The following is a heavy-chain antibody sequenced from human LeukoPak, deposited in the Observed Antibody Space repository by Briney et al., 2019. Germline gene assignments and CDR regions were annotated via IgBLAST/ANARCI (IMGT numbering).Heavy chain of an antibody. D-gene: IGHD1-26*01. CDR2: IRSKANNYAT. CDR1: GFTFSGSA. V-gene: IGHV3-73*01. CDR3: TRLKWELGVDY. J-gene: IGHJ4*02. Sequence: GASLRLSCAASGFTFSGSAMHWVRQASGKGLEWVGRIRSKANNYATAYAASVKGRFTISRDDSKNTAYLQMNSLKTEDTAVYYCTRLKWELGVDYWGQGTLVTVSS.